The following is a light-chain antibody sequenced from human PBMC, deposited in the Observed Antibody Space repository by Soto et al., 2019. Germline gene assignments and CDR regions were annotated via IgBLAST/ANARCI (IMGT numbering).Light chain of an antibody. V-gene: IGKV1-5*03. J-gene: IGKJ1*01. Sequence: DIQMTQSPSTLSASAGDRVTITCRASQSISSWLAWYQQKPGKAPKLLIYKASSLESGVPSRFSGSGSGTEFTLTISSLQPDDFATYYCQQYNSYPWTFGQGTKLEIK. CDR3: QQYNSYPWT. CDR1: QSISSW. CDR2: KAS.